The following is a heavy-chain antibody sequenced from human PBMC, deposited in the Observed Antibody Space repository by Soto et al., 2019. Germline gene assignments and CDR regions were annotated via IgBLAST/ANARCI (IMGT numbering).Heavy chain of an antibody. CDR1: GFNFHSYA. V-gene: IGHV3-23*01. Sequence: PGGSLRLSCAASGFNFHSYAMSWVRQAPGKGLQWVSVISNSGGDTYYADSVKGRFTISRDNSKRMVYLQMNSLRAEDTAVYYSSKVEVVIGTTYSSYYHWGQGTLVTVSS. CDR2: ISNSGGDT. J-gene: IGHJ5*02. CDR3: SKVEVVIGTTYSSYYH. D-gene: IGHD2-15*01.